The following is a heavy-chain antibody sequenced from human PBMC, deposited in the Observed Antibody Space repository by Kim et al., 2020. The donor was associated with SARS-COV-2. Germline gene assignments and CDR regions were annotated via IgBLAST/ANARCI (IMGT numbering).Heavy chain of an antibody. CDR3: ARVFWFGEIFDAFDI. J-gene: IGHJ3*02. CDR2: ISFDGNNK. V-gene: IGHV3-30-3*01. CDR1: GFTFSSYA. D-gene: IGHD3-10*01. Sequence: GGSLRLSCAASGFTFSSYAMHWVRQAPGKGLEWVAVISFDGNNKYHADSVKGRFTISRDSSKNTLFLQMNSLRAEDTAVYYCARVFWFGEIFDAFDIWG.